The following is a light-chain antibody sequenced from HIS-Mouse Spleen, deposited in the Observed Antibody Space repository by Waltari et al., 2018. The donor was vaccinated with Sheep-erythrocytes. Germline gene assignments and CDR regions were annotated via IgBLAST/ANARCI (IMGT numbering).Light chain of an antibody. CDR1: SSDVGGYNY. Sequence: QSALPQPRPASGSPGQSVTIPCPGPSSDVGGYNYVFWYQQNPGKAPKLMIYDVSKRPSGVPDRFSGSKSGNTASLTISGLQAEDEADYYCCSYAGSYNHVFATGTKVTVL. J-gene: IGLJ1*01. CDR3: CSYAGSYNHV. V-gene: IGLV2-11*01. CDR2: DVS.